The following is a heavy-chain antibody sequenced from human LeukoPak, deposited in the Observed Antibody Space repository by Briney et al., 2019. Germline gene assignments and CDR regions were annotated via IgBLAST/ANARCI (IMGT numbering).Heavy chain of an antibody. CDR3: ARDLRFLEWFH. CDR1: GASISSSSYY. Sequence: PSETLSLTCSVSGASISSSSYYWRWIRQPPGKGLEWIGSIYYSGSIYYNPSLKSRVTISVDTSKNQISLKLTSVTAADTAVYYCARDLRFLEWFHWGQGTLVTVPS. D-gene: IGHD3-3*01. J-gene: IGHJ4*02. CDR2: IYYSGSI. V-gene: IGHV4-39*07.